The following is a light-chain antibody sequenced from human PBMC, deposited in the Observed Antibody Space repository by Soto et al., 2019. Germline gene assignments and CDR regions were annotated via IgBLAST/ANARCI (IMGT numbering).Light chain of an antibody. CDR3: SSFAGTYSLYI. Sequence: QSVLTQPLSVSGSPGQSVAISCTGTSNDVGAYDHVSWYQHSPDKAPKLLIFDVNKRPSGVPDRFSGSKSGNTASLTISGLQADDEAEYFCSSFAGTYSLYIFGSGTTLTVL. V-gene: IGLV2-11*01. CDR1: SNDVGAYDH. J-gene: IGLJ1*01. CDR2: DVN.